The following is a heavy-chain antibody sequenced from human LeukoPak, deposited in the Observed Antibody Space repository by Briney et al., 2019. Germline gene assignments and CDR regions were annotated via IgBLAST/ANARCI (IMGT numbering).Heavy chain of an antibody. CDR1: GGSISSYY. CDR2: IYYSGST. D-gene: IGHD5-12*01. V-gene: IGHV4-59*08. Sequence: SETLSLTCTVSGGSISSYYWSWIRQPPGKGLEWIGYIYYSGSTNYNPSLKSRVTISVDTSKDQFSLKLCSVTAADTAVYYCARLAPWFDPWGQGTLVTVSS. CDR3: ARLAPWFDP. J-gene: IGHJ5*02.